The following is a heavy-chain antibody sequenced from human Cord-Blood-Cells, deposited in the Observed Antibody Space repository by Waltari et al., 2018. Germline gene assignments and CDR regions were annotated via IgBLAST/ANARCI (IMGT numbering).Heavy chain of an antibody. CDR2: ISYDGSNK. Sequence: QVQLVESGGGVVQPGRSLRLSCAASGFTFSSYGMHWVRQAPGKGLEWVAVISYDGSNKYEADSVKGRFTIARDNSKNTLYLQMNSLRAEDTAVYYCAKEGRGDFWSGYLSTYYYYYGMDVWGQGTTVTVSS. D-gene: IGHD3-3*01. V-gene: IGHV3-30*18. J-gene: IGHJ6*02. CDR3: AKEGRGDFWSGYLSTYYYYYGMDV. CDR1: GFTFSSYG.